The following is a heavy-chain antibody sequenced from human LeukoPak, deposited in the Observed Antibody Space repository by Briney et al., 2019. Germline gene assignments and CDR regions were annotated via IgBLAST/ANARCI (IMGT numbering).Heavy chain of an antibody. CDR3: AKDNEFWSGYPKSAFDY. J-gene: IGHJ4*02. Sequence: PGGSLRLSCAASGFAFSSYAMSWVRQAPGKGLEWVAVISYDGSNKYYADSVKGRFTISRDKSKNTLYLQMNSLRVEDTAVYYCAKDNEFWSGYPKSAFDYWGQGTLVTVSS. CDR1: GFAFSSYA. V-gene: IGHV3-30*18. D-gene: IGHD3-3*01. CDR2: ISYDGSNK.